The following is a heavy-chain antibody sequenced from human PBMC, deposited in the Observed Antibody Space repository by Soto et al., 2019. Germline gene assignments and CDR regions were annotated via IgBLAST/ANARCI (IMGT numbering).Heavy chain of an antibody. J-gene: IGHJ6*03. CDR1: GFTFSNYW. CDR2: INSDGTRT. V-gene: IGHV3-74*01. Sequence: PGGSLRLSCAASGFTFSNYWMHWVRQAPGKGLVWVSRINSDGTRTNYADFVKGRFTISRDNAENTLYLQMNSLTAEDTAVYYCARVAVGYYYMDVWGKGTTVTVSS. CDR3: ARVAVGYYYMDV.